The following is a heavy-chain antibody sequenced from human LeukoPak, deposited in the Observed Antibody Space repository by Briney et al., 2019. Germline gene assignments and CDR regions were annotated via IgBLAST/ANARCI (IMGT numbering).Heavy chain of an antibody. CDR2: IIPIFGTA. J-gene: IGHJ4*02. V-gene: IGHV1-69*13. Sequence: SVKVSCKASGGTFSSYAISWVRQAPGQGLEWMGGIIPIFGTANYAQKFQGRVTITADESTSTAYMELSSLRSEDTAVYYCARDVGYCSGGSCLTNFDFWGQGTLVTVSS. CDR1: GGTFSSYA. D-gene: IGHD2-15*01. CDR3: ARDVGYCSGGSCLTNFDF.